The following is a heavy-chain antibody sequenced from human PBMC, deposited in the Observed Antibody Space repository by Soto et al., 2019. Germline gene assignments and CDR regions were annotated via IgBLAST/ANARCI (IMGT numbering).Heavy chain of an antibody. V-gene: IGHV1-18*01. D-gene: IGHD2-15*01. CDR1: GYTFTSYG. Sequence: ASVKVSCKASGYTFTSYGISWVRQAPGQGLEWMGWISAYNGNTNYAQKLQGRVTMTTDTSTSTAYMELRSLRSDDTAVYYCARDGLVLSVAYYMDVWGKGTTVTVSS. J-gene: IGHJ6*03. CDR3: ARDGLVLSVAYYMDV. CDR2: ISAYNGNT.